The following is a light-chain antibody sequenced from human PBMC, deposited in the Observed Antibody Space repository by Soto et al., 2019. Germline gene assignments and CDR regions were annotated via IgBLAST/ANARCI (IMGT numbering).Light chain of an antibody. V-gene: IGKV3-20*01. Sequence: EIVLTQSPGTLSFSPGERATLSFSASQSVSSNFLAWYQQKPGQAPRLLIYGASNRATGTPDRFSGSGSGTDFTLTISRLEPEDFAVYYCQQYDSSPRTFGQGTKVDIK. J-gene: IGKJ1*01. CDR1: QSVSSNF. CDR3: QQYDSSPRT. CDR2: GAS.